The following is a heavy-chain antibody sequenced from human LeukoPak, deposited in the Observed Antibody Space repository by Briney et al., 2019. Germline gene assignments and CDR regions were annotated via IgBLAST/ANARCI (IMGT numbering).Heavy chain of an antibody. CDR2: IYETGNT. J-gene: IGHJ3*02. V-gene: IGHV3-23*01. Sequence: GGSLRLSCAASRFTFSSYAMSWVRQAPGKGLEWVSIIYETGNTDYADSVKGRFTISRGNSQNKVYLQMSSLRAEDTAVYYCARLASRPIWGRGTMVTVS. D-gene: IGHD5-12*01. CDR3: ARLASRPI. CDR1: RFTFSSYA.